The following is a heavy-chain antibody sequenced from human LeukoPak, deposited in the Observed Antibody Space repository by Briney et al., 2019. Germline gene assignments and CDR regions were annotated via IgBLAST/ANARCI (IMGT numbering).Heavy chain of an antibody. V-gene: IGHV3-23*01. D-gene: IGHD4-23*01. CDR2: ISGSGGST. J-gene: IGHJ4*02. CDR1: GFTFSSYA. Sequence: GGSLRLSCAASGFTFSSYAMTWVRQAPGKGLEWVSVISGSGGSTYYADSVKGRFTISRDNSKNTLYLQMNSLRVEDTAVYYCAKTVGNLDCWGQGTLVTVFS. CDR3: AKTVGNLDC.